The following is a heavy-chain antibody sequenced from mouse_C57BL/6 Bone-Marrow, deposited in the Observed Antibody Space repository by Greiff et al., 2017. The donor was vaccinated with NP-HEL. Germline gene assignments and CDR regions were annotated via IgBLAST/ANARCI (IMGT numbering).Heavy chain of an antibody. Sequence: EVQLVESGEGLVKPGGSLKLSCAASGFTFSSYAMSWVRQTPEKRLEWVAYISSGGDYIYYADTVKGRFTISRDNARNTLYLQMSSLKSEDTAMYYCTRDDYDEGNWYFDVWGTGTTVTVSS. V-gene: IGHV5-9-1*02. D-gene: IGHD2-4*01. J-gene: IGHJ1*03. CDR3: TRDDYDEGNWYFDV. CDR1: GFTFSSYA. CDR2: ISSGGDYI.